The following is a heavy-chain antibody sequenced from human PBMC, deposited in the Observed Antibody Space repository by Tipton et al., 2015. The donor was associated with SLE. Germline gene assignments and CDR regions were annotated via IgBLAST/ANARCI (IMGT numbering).Heavy chain of an antibody. J-gene: IGHJ4*02. CDR1: GYSISSGYY. Sequence: TLSLTCAVSGYSISSGYYWGWIRQPPGKGLEWIGSIYHSGSTYYNPSLKSRVTISVDTSKNQFPLKLSSVTAADTAVYYCARVYSSGWCAHWGQGTLVTVSS. CDR2: IYHSGST. V-gene: IGHV4-38-2*01. D-gene: IGHD6-19*01. CDR3: ARVYSSGWCAH.